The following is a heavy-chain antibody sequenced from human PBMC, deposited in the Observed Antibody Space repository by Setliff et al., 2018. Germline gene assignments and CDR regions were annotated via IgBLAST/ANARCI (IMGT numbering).Heavy chain of an antibody. CDR3: ARTSTYVLGSGSYWDRWFDP. J-gene: IGHJ5*02. Sequence: PSETLSLTCTVSGDSINSYPYYWGWIRQPPGKGLEWIGNIYYTGITYYNPSLKSRLEMSVDTSKREFALRLSSVTAADTAVYYCARTSTYVLGSGSYWDRWFDPWSQGTLVTVSS. V-gene: IGHV4-39*06. D-gene: IGHD3-10*01. CDR2: IYYTGIT. CDR1: GDSINSYPYY.